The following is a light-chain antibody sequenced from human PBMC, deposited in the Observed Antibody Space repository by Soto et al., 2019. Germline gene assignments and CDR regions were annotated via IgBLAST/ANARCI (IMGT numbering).Light chain of an antibody. CDR2: DAS. V-gene: IGKV1-5*01. CDR1: QSISDW. Sequence: EIQMTQYPSTLSASVGDKVTITCRASQSISDWLAWYQQKPGKAPKLLIFDASTLENGVPARFSGSRSGPEFSLTISSLQPDDFATYYCQQYYSYWTFGQGTKV. J-gene: IGKJ1*01. CDR3: QQYYSYWT.